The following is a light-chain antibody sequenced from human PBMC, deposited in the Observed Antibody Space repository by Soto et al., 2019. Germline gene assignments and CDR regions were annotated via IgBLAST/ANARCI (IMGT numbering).Light chain of an antibody. CDR3: KQYNNWRIT. V-gene: IGKV3-15*01. J-gene: IGKJ5*01. Sequence: EIVLTQSPATRSVSPGERATLSCRASQSVSGDLAWYHHKPGQAPRLLIYDASTRALDTTARFAGSGAGTEFTLTISSLQSEDLAVYVCKQYNNWRITVGKGKRREIK. CDR1: QSVSGD. CDR2: DAS.